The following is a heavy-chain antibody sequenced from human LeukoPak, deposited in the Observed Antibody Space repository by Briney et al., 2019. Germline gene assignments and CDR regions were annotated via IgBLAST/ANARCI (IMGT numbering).Heavy chain of an antibody. CDR1: GGSISSGDYY. CDR2: IYYSGST. D-gene: IGHD4-11*01. Sequence: SETLSLTCTVSGGSISSGDYYWSWIRQPPGKGLEWIGYIYYSGSTYYTPSLKSRVTISVDRSKNQFSLKLSSVTAADTAVYYCARIYSNSDYFDYWGQGTLVTVSS. CDR3: ARIYSNSDYFDY. V-gene: IGHV4-30-4*01. J-gene: IGHJ4*02.